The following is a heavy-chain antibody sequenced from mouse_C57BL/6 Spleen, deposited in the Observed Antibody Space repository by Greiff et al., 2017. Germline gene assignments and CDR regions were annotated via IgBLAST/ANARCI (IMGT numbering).Heavy chain of an antibody. CDR1: GFTFSSYG. CDR3: ARRGGSSYDY. D-gene: IGHD1-1*01. Sequence: EVQGVESGGDLVKPGGSLKLSCAASGFTFSSYGMSWVRQTPDKRLEWVATISSGGSYTYYPDSVKGRFTISRDNAKNTLYLQMSSLKSEDTAMYYCARRGGSSYDYWGQGTTLTVSS. V-gene: IGHV5-6*01. CDR2: ISSGGSYT. J-gene: IGHJ2*01.